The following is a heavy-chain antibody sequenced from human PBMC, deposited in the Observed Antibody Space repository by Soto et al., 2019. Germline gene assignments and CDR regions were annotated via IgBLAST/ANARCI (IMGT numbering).Heavy chain of an antibody. CDR1: GFTFSSYA. J-gene: IGHJ4*02. CDR3: AKRDYDDSSVPAIFDY. D-gene: IGHD4-17*01. Sequence: PGGSLRLSCAASGFTFSSYAMSWVRQAPGKGLEWVSGISGSDGSTRYADSVKGRFTISRDNSKNTLYLQMNSLRADDTAVYYCAKRDYDDSSVPAIFDYWGQGTLVTVSS. CDR2: ISGSDGST. V-gene: IGHV3-23*01.